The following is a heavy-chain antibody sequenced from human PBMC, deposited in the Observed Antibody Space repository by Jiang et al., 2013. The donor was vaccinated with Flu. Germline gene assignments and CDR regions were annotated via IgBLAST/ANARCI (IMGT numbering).Heavy chain of an antibody. D-gene: IGHD6-19*01. CDR3: ARRSSGWYFEH. V-gene: IGHV4-39*07. CDR2: IYHTGRT. CDR1: GGSISSSSYY. Sequence: LLKPSETLSLTCTVSGGSISSSSYYWGWIRQSPGRGLECLGEIYHTGRTRYNPSLEGRVIISIDTSDNEFSLKLTSVTAADTAVYYCARRSSGWYFEHWGQGTPVTVSS. J-gene: IGHJ4*02.